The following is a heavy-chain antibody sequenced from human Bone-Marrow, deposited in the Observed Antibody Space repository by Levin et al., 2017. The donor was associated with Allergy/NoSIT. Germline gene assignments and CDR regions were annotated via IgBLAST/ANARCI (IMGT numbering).Heavy chain of an antibody. D-gene: IGHD2-21*01. V-gene: IGHV3-30*09. CDR3: ARDRIPGGYYYYYGMDV. Sequence: GGSLRLSCAASGFYVSTYAMHWVRQAPGKGPEWVALMSYDGSNEYYADSVKGRFAISRDDSRNTVFLQMNSLRAEDTAVYYCARDRIPGGYYYYYGMDVWGQGTTVTVSS. CDR2: MSYDGSNE. CDR1: GFYVSTYA. J-gene: IGHJ6*02.